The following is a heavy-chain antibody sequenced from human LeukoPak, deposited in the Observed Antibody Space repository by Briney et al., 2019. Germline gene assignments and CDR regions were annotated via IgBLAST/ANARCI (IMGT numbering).Heavy chain of an antibody. D-gene: IGHD4-17*01. J-gene: IGHJ3*02. V-gene: IGHV4-38-2*01. CDR1: GYSISSGYY. CDR2: IYHSGST. Sequence: PSETLSLTCAVSGYSISSGYYWGWIRQPPGKGLEWIGSIYHSGSTYYNPSLKSRVTISVDTSKNQFSLKLGSVTAADTAVYYCARRTVTTNADAFDIWGQGTMVTVSS. CDR3: ARRTVTTNADAFDI.